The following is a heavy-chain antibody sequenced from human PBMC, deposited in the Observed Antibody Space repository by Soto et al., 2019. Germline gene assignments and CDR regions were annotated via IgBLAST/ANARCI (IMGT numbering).Heavy chain of an antibody. Sequence: GGSLRLSCAASGLTFSSYSMNWVRQAPGKGLEWVSSISSSSSYIYYADSVKGRFTISRDNAKNSLYLQMNSLRAEDTAVYYCARESSQFLQLVRIYYYYYMDVWGKGTTVTVSS. CDR3: ARESSQFLQLVRIYYYYYMDV. D-gene: IGHD6-6*01. V-gene: IGHV3-21*01. CDR2: ISSSSSYI. J-gene: IGHJ6*03. CDR1: GLTFSSYS.